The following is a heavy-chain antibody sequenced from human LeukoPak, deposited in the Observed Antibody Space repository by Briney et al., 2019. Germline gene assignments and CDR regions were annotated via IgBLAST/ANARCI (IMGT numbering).Heavy chain of an antibody. CDR1: GGSISGYY. D-gene: IGHD4-23*01. J-gene: IGHJ4*02. CDR2: IYYSGST. V-gene: IGHV4-59*12. CDR3: VRDRGYGGNSGPFDY. Sequence: SETLSLTCTVSGGSISGYYWSWIRQPPGKGLEWIGYIYYSGSTNYNPSLKSRVTVSIDMSKNQFSLRLTSVTAADTAVYYCVRDRGYGGNSGPFDYWGQGTLVTVSS.